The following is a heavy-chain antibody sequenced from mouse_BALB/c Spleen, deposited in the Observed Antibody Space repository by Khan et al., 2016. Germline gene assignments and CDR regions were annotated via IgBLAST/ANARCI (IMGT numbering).Heavy chain of an antibody. CDR2: INTDSSTI. CDR1: GFDFSRYW. D-gene: IGHD1-2*01. CDR3: ARLGYYGLGSY. V-gene: IGHV4-1*02. J-gene: IGHJ3*01. Sequence: EVELEESGRGLVQPGGSLKLSCAASGFDFSRYWMSWVWQASGKGQEWMGVINTDSSTINYTPYLKDKFIISRDNAKNTLYLQLSKVRSKDTAFYYCARLGYYGLGSYWGQETLVTVSA.